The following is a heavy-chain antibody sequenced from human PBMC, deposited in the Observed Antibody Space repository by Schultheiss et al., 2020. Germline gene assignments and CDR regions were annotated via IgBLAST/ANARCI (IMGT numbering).Heavy chain of an antibody. V-gene: IGHV3-30*18. J-gene: IGHJ4*02. CDR1: GFTFSSYG. D-gene: IGHD3-3*01. Sequence: GGSLRLSCAASGFTFSSYGMHWVRQAPGKGLEWVAVISYDGSNKYYADSVKGRFTISRDNSKNTLYLQMNSLRAEDTAVYYCAKDNDFWSGYAGEFDYWGQGTLVTVSS. CDR3: AKDNDFWSGYAGEFDY. CDR2: ISYDGSNK.